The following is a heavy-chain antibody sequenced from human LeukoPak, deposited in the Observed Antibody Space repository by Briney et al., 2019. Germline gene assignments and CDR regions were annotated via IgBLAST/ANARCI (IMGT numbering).Heavy chain of an antibody. CDR3: ERGVLSGFYGAFHI. D-gene: IGHD3-3*01. CDR2: INPNSGGT. CDR1: GYTFTGYY. Sequence: ASVKVSCKASGYTFTGYYMHWVRQAPGQGLEWMGWINPNSGGTNYAQKFQGRVTMTRDTSIRTAYRDLSSLRCDDTAVYYCERGVLSGFYGAFHIWGQGTMVTVCS. J-gene: IGHJ3*02. V-gene: IGHV1-2*02.